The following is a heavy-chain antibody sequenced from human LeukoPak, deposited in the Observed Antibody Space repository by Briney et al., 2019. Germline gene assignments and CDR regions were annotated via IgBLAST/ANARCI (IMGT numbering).Heavy chain of an antibody. CDR2: MNPNSGNT. CDR1: GYTFTSHD. V-gene: IGHV1-8*01. CDR3: ARSVVVPATDAFDI. D-gene: IGHD2-2*01. J-gene: IGHJ3*02. Sequence: ASVKVSCKASGYTFTSHDINWVRQATGQGPEWMGWMNPNSGNTGYAQKFQGRVTMTRNTSISTAYMELSSLRSEDTAVYYCARSVVVPATDAFDIWGQGQWSPSLQ.